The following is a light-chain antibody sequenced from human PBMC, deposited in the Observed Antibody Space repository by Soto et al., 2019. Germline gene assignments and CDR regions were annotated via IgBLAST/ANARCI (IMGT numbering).Light chain of an antibody. CDR3: QQYGSSPRT. CDR1: QSVSSSF. CDR2: GAS. Sequence: EILLTQSPGTLSLSPGERATLSCRASQSVSSSFLAWYQQKPGQAPRLLIYGASSRATGIPDRFSGSGSGTDFTLTISRLEPEDFAVYYCQQYGSSPRTFGQGTKVDNK. J-gene: IGKJ1*01. V-gene: IGKV3-20*01.